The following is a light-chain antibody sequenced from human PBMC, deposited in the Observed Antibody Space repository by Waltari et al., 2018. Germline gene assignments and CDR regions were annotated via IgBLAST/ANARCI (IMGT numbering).Light chain of an antibody. Sequence: ETVMTQSPATLSVSPGEGATLSCRASQSVGSTVAWYQQKPCQAPRLLMYGASTRAAGIPARFSGSGSGTEFTLTISSLQSEDFAIYFCQQYHNWPPGTFGQGTTVEIK. V-gene: IGKV3-15*01. CDR2: GAS. J-gene: IGKJ1*01. CDR3: QQYHNWPPGT. CDR1: QSVGST.